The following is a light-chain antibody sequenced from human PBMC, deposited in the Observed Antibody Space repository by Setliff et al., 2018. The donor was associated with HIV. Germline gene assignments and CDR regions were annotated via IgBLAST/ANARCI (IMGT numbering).Light chain of an antibody. CDR1: SSDIAAYNL. CDR2: DVS. Sequence: QSALTQPASVSGSPGQSITISCSGTSSDIAAYNLVSWYQQHPGKAPKLMISDVSSRPSGVSNHFSGSKSGSTASLTISGLQPEDEADYYCSSFTISTTWVFGGGTKVTVL. CDR3: SSFTISTTWV. V-gene: IGLV2-14*03. J-gene: IGLJ3*02.